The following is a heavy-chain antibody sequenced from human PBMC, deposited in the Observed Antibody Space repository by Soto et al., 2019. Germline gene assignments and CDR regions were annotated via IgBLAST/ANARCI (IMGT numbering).Heavy chain of an antibody. CDR2: KWYDGRNT. J-gene: IGHJ4*02. CDR3: ARDWLSRTVDY. D-gene: IGHD5-12*01. V-gene: IGHV3-33*01. Sequence: QVQLVESGGGVVQPGRSLRLSCAASGFTFSSYGMLWVRQAPGKGLEWVAVKWYDGRNTYYADSVKGRFTISRDDSKNTVYLQMNSLRVEDTAVYYCARDWLSRTVDYWGQGTLVTVSS. CDR1: GFTFSSYG.